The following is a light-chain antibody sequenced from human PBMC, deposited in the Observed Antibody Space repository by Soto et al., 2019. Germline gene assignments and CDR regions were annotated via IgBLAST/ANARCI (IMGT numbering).Light chain of an antibody. CDR3: SLYTSSSLYV. Sequence: QSALTQPPSVSGSPGQSVTISCTGTSSDVGSYNRVSWYQQPPGTAPKLMIYEVSNRPSGVPDRFSGSKSGNTASLTISGLQAEDEADYYCSLYTSSSLYVFGTGTQVTV. CDR2: EVS. V-gene: IGLV2-18*01. J-gene: IGLJ1*01. CDR1: SSDVGSYNR.